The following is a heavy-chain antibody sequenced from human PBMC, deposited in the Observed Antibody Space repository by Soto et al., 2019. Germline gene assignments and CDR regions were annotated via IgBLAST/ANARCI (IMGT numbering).Heavy chain of an antibody. J-gene: IGHJ4*02. D-gene: IGHD3-3*01. Sequence: GGSLRLSCAASGFPFSSYVMSWVRQAPGKGLEWVSGISGGGSNTFYADYVKGRFTISRDNAKNSLYLQMNSLRAEDTAVYYSARSPFTSDSWSGYNYFDYWGQGTLVTVSS. V-gene: IGHV3-23*01. CDR3: ARSPFTSDSWSGYNYFDY. CDR1: GFPFSSYV. CDR2: ISGGGSNT.